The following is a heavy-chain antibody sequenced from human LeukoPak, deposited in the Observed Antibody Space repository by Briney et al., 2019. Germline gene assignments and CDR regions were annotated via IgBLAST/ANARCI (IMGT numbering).Heavy chain of an antibody. CDR3: AKSNGYGLVDI. CDR1: GGSFRVYY. CDR2: IFYSGST. D-gene: IGHD3-10*01. V-gene: IGHV4-34*12. J-gene: IGHJ3*02. Sequence: PSETLSLTCAVYGGSFRVYYWSWIRQPPGKGLEWIGNIFYSGSTYYSPSLKSRVTISLDTSRNQFSLKLNSVTAADTAVYYCAKSNGYGLVDIWGQGTMVTVSS.